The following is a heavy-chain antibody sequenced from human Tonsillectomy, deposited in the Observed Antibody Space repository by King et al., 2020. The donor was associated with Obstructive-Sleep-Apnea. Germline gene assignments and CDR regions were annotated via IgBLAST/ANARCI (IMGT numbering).Heavy chain of an antibody. CDR2: IKQDGGEK. J-gene: IGHJ4*02. CDR1: GFTFSISW. D-gene: IGHD3-22*01. Sequence: VQLVESGGGLVQPGGSLRLSCAASGFTFSISWMSWVRQAPGKGLEWVATIKQDGGEKYYVDSVKGRFTISRDDAKNSLYLQMNSLRAEDTAIYYCARTSRTSYFDTSGHRLDYWGQGTLVTVSS. V-gene: IGHV3-7*03. CDR3: ARTSRTSYFDTSGHRLDY.